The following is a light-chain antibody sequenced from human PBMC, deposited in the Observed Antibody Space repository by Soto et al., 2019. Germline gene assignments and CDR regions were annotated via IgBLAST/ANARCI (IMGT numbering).Light chain of an antibody. CDR3: QQYHIYSGT. Sequence: DIHMTQSPSTLSASVGHSVTITCRASQTIDSWLAWYQQRQGKPPNLLIYKASTLASGVPSRFSGSGYGTEFNLTINSLQTDDFATYYCQQYHIYSGTFGQGTKVDIK. CDR2: KAS. J-gene: IGKJ1*01. CDR1: QTIDSW. V-gene: IGKV1-5*03.